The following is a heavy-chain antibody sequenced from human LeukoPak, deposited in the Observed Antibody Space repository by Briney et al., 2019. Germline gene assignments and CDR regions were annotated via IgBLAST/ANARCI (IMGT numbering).Heavy chain of an antibody. CDR3: ARVPRTVVGTKDAKYFQH. CDR2: INSDGSST. D-gene: IGHD6-19*01. V-gene: IGHV3-74*01. J-gene: IGHJ1*01. CDR1: GFTFSSYW. Sequence: GGSLRLSCTASGFTFSSYWMHWVRQAPGKGLVWVSRINSDGSSTNYADSVKGRFAISRDNAKNTLYLQMNSLRAEDTAVYYCARVPRTVVGTKDAKYFQHWGQGTLVTVSS.